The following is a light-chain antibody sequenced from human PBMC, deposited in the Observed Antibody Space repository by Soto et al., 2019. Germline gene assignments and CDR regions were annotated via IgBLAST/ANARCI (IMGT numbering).Light chain of an antibody. CDR3: QQVLSVPIT. Sequence: DIQMTQSPSSVSASVGDTVTITCLASKDVSTWLAWYQQRPGKAPNLLIYAASSLQIGVPSRFSGSGSGTDFTLTIAGLQPEDFATYYCQQVLSVPITFGQGTRLDIK. CDR1: KDVSTW. J-gene: IGKJ5*01. CDR2: AAS. V-gene: IGKV1-12*01.